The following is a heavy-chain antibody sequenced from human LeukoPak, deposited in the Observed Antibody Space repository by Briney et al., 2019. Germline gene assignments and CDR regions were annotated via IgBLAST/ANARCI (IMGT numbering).Heavy chain of an antibody. CDR3: ARGGSTLHSAGGHDIEFYYYYYMDV. Sequence: ASVKVSCKASGYTFTSYGISWLRQAPGQGLEWMGWISAYNGNTNYAQKLQGRVTMTTDTSTSTAYMELRSLRSDDTAVYYCARGGSTLHSAGGHDIEFYYYYYMDVWGKGTTVTISS. CDR1: GYTFTSYG. CDR2: ISAYNGNT. D-gene: IGHD3-9*01. V-gene: IGHV1-18*01. J-gene: IGHJ6*03.